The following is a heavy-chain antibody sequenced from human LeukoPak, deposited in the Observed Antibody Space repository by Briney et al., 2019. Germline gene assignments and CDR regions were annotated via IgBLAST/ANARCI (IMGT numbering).Heavy chain of an antibody. Sequence: SETLSFTCTVSGGSISSYYWSWIRQPPGKGLEWIGYIYYSGSTNYNPSLKSRVTISVDTSKNQFSLKLSSVTAADTAVYYCAREEERAWYYGSGPGAFDIWGQGTMVTVSS. V-gene: IGHV4-59*01. CDR2: IYYSGST. CDR3: AREEERAWYYGSGPGAFDI. J-gene: IGHJ3*02. CDR1: GGSISSYY. D-gene: IGHD3-10*01.